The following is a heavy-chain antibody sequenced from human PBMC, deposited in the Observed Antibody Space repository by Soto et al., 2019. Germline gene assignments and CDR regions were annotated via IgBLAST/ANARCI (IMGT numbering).Heavy chain of an antibody. D-gene: IGHD5-18*01. Sequence: GGSLRLSCAASGFTFSSYAMSWVRQAPGKGLEWVSAISGSGGSTYYADSVKGRFTISRDNSKNTLYLQMNSLRAEDTAVYYCAKGTVGDTAMDYYYYMDVWGKGTTVTVSS. CDR1: GFTFSSYA. CDR2: ISGSGGST. CDR3: AKGTVGDTAMDYYYYMDV. J-gene: IGHJ6*03. V-gene: IGHV3-23*01.